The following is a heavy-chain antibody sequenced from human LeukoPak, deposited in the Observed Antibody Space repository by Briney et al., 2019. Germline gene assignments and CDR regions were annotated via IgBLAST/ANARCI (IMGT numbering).Heavy chain of an antibody. CDR3: ALSARVFGRWFDP. CDR2: MNPNSGNT. J-gene: IGHJ5*02. V-gene: IGHV1-8*01. Sequence: ASVRVSCKASGYTFTSYDINWVRQATGQGLEWMGWMNPNSGNTGYAQKFQGRVTMTRNTSISTAYMELSSLRSEDTAVYYCALSARVFGRWFDPWGQGTLVTVSS. CDR1: GYTFTSYD. D-gene: IGHD3/OR15-3a*01.